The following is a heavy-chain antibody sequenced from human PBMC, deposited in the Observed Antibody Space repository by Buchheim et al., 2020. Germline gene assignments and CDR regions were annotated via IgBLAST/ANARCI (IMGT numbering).Heavy chain of an antibody. CDR1: GFTFSSYG. D-gene: IGHD4-17*01. J-gene: IGHJ6*03. CDR3: AKDPRDYGDDYYYYYVDV. CDR2: ISYDGSNK. V-gene: IGHV3-30*18. Sequence: QVQLVESGGGVVQPGRSLRLSCAASGFTFSSYGMHWVRQAPGKGLEWVAVISYDGSNKYYADSVKGRFTISRDNSKNTLYLQMNSLRAEDTAVYYCAKDPRDYGDDYYYYYVDVWGKGTT.